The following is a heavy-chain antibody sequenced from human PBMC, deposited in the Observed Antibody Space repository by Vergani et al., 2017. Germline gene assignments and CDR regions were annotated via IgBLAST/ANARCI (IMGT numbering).Heavy chain of an antibody. CDR1: GFNFNNFG. J-gene: IGHJ4*01. Sequence: QLQLVESGGGVVQPGRSLNLSCAASGFNFNNFGIHWVRQAPGKGLEWVAVISFYGTTKYYADSVKGRFTISRDNSKKMLYLEMNSLRNDDTALYYCTKGPQQRLNVLDNWGQGTLVTVSS. V-gene: IGHV3-30*18. CDR2: ISFYGTTK. D-gene: IGHD6-25*01. CDR3: TKGPQQRLNVLDN.